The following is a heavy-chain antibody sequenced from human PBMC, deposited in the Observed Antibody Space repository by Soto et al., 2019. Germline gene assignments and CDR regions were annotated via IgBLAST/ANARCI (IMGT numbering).Heavy chain of an antibody. CDR3: AGTTSLQWYYMDV. CDR1: GDSVSSNSAD. J-gene: IGHJ6*03. Sequence: QVQLQQSGPGLVNPSQTLSLTCSISGDSVSSNSADWNWIRHSPSTGLEWLGRTYYRSRRYSGYSVTVQSRITSNPTTSTNQFSLHLNSVTPEDTGVYYWAGTTSLQWYYMDVWGKGTTVTVSS. CDR2: TYYRSRRYS. D-gene: IGHD1-7*01. V-gene: IGHV6-1*01.